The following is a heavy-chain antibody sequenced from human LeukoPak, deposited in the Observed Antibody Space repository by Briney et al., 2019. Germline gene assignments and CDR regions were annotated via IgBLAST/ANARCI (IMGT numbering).Heavy chain of an antibody. V-gene: IGHV1-18*01. CDR1: GYTFTSYG. CDR2: ISAYNGNT. CDR3: ARSGNQYYYYGMDV. D-gene: IGHD4-23*01. J-gene: IGHJ6*02. Sequence: ASVKVSCKASGYTFTSYGISWVRQAPGQGLEWMGWISAYNGNTNYAQKFQGRVTMTRDTSISTAYMELSRLRSDDTAVYYCARSGNQYYYYGMDVWGQGTTVTVSS.